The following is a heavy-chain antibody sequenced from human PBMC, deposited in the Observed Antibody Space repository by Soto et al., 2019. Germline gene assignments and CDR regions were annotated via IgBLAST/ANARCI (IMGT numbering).Heavy chain of an antibody. CDR2: IIPTFATS. V-gene: IGHV1-69*01. J-gene: IGHJ4*02. CDR3: ARDRIGTGTPEYFDH. Sequence: QVQLVQSAAEVKQAGSSVKVSCKASGGTFSSNGISWVRQAPGQGLEWMEGIIPTFATSQYAQKFQGRVTITADESTSTAYMELSSLRSDDTAVYYCARDRIGTGTPEYFDHWGQGTLVTVSS. CDR1: GGTFSSNG. D-gene: IGHD1-1*01.